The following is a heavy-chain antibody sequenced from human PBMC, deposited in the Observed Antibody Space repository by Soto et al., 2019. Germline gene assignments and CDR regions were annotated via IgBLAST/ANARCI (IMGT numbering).Heavy chain of an antibody. Sequence: QVQLVESGGGVVQPGRSLRLSCAASGFTFKNYAMHWVRQAPGKGLEWVAVISYDGSIEFYADSVKGRFTISRDDFKNTMFLQMGSLRVEDTAXXXCARGLRDFDWRLPXGYWGQGTXVXXSS. J-gene: IGHJ4*02. CDR2: ISYDGSIE. CDR3: ARGLRDFDWRLPXGY. D-gene: IGHD3-9*01. V-gene: IGHV3-30-3*01. CDR1: GFTFKNYA.